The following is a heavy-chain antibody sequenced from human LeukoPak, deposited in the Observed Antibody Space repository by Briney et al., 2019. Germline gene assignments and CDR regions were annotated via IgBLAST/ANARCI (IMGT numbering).Heavy chain of an antibody. J-gene: IGHJ5*02. CDR1: GGSFSGYY. D-gene: IGHD3-10*01. CDR3: ARDPSFEEQAVGWFDP. CDR2: IYYSGST. Sequence: PSETLSLTCAVYGGSFSGYYWSWIRQPPGKGLEWIGYIYYSGSTNYNPSLKSRVTISVDTSKNQFSLKLSSVTAADTAVYYCARDPSFEEQAVGWFDPWGQGTLVTVSS. V-gene: IGHV4-59*01.